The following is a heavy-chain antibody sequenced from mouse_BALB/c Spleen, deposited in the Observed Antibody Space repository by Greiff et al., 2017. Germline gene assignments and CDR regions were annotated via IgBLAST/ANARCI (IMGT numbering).Heavy chain of an antibody. CDR1: GFTFSSYY. CDR2: INSNGGST. CDR3: ARHGTARALNYFDY. J-gene: IGHJ2*01. Sequence: EVKLVESGGGLVKLGGSLKLSCAASGFTFSSYYMSWVRQTPEKRLELVAAINSNGGSTYYPDTVKGRFTISRDNAKNTLYLQMSSLKSEDTALYYCARHGTARALNYFDYWGQGTTLTVSS. V-gene: IGHV5-6-2*01. D-gene: IGHD3-2*01.